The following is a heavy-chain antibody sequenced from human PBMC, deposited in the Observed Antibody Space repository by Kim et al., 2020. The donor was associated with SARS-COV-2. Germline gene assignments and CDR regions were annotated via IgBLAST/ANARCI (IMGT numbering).Heavy chain of an antibody. D-gene: IGHD3-22*01. Sequence: SETLSLTCTVSGGSISSYYWSWIRQPPGKGLEWIGYIYYSGSTNYNPSLKSRVTISVDTSKNQFSLKLSSVTAADTAVYYCARDRHYYDSSGYFGREYYYYGMDVWGQGTTVTVSS. J-gene: IGHJ6*02. CDR1: GGSISSYY. CDR3: ARDRHYYDSSGYFGREYYYYGMDV. CDR2: IYYSGST. V-gene: IGHV4-59*01.